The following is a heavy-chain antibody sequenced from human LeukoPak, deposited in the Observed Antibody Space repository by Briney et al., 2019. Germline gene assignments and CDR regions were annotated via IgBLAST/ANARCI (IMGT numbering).Heavy chain of an antibody. D-gene: IGHD2/OR15-2a*01. V-gene: IGHV4-61*02. Sequence: SETLSLTCTVSGGSISSGSYYWSWIRQPAGKGLEWIGRIYTSGSTNYNPSLKSRVTISVDTSKNQFSLKLSSVTAADTAVYYCARDSTTPYYYYVDVWGKGTTVTVSS. CDR2: IYTSGST. J-gene: IGHJ6*03. CDR1: GGSISSGSYY. CDR3: ARDSTTPYYYYVDV.